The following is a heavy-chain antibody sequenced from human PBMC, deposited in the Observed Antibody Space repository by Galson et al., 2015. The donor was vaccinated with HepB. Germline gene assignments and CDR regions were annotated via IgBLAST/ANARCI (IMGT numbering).Heavy chain of an antibody. CDR1: GYTFTSYA. CDR2: INAGNGNT. J-gene: IGHJ6*02. V-gene: IGHV1-3*01. D-gene: IGHD6-19*01. CDR3: ARDDSGWGYYYGMDV. Sequence: SVKVSCKASGYTFTSYAMHWVRQAPGQRLEWMGWINAGNGNTKYSQKFQGRVTITRDTSASTAYMELSSLRSEDTAVYYCARDDSGWGYYYGMDVWGQGTTVTVSS.